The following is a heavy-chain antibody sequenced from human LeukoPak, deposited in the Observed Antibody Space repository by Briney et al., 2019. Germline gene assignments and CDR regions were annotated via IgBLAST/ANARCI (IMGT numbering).Heavy chain of an antibody. Sequence: ASVKVSCKASGYTFTSYAMNWVRQAPGQGLEWMGWINTNTGNPTYAQGFTGRFVFSLDTSVSTAYLQISSLKAEDTAVYYCASILAVAGNYYYYYGMDVWGQGTTVTVSS. CDR1: GYTFTSYA. CDR2: INTNTGNP. V-gene: IGHV7-4-1*02. D-gene: IGHD6-13*01. CDR3: ASILAVAGNYYYYYGMDV. J-gene: IGHJ6*02.